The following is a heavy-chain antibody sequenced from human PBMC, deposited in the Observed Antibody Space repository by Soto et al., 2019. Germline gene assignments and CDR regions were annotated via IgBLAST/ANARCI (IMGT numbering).Heavy chain of an antibody. CDR1: GYTFTSYS. J-gene: IGHJ1*01. CDR2: ISAYNGNT. Sequence: QVQLVQSGAEVKKPGASVKVSCKASGYTFTSYSISWVRQAPGQGLEWMGWISAYNGNTNYAQKLQGRVTMTTDTSTRTAYMELRSLRYDDTAVYYCARDEDLEYFQHWGQGTLVTVSS. CDR3: ARDEDLEYFQH. V-gene: IGHV1-18*01.